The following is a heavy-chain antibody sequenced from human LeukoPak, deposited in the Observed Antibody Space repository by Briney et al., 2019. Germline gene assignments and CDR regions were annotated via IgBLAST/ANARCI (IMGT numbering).Heavy chain of an antibody. CDR2: VYSGGTT. J-gene: IGHJ4*02. D-gene: IGHD2-21*01. CDR1: GLTVSTKH. Sequence: PGGSLRLSCAASGLTVSTKHMSWVRQAPGKRLEWVSVVYSGGTTNYAEPVKCRFTISRDDSKNTLHLQMNSLRAEHTGVYNSAARDCSRTSCNAGVFDYWGQGTLVSVS. CDR3: AARDCSRTSCNAGVFDY. V-gene: IGHV3-53*01.